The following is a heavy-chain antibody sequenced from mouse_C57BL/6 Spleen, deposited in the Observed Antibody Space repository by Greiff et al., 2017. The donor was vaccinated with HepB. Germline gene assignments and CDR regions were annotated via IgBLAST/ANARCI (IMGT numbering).Heavy chain of an antibody. J-gene: IGHJ4*01. D-gene: IGHD1-1*01. CDR2: IYPGDGDT. CDR1: GYAFSSSW. CDR3: ARGYYGSHYAMDY. V-gene: IGHV1-82*01. Sequence: VKLQQSGPELVKPGASVKISCKASGYAFSSSWMNWVKQRPGKGLEWIGRIYPGDGDTNYNGKFKGKATLTADKSSSTAYMQLSSLTSEDSAVYVCARGYYGSHYAMDYWGQGTSVTVSS.